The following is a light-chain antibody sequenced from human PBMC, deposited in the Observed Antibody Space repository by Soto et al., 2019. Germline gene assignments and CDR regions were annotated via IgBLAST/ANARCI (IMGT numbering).Light chain of an antibody. CDR3: AAWDDSLNGWV. CDR2: SNS. J-gene: IGLJ3*02. Sequence: QAVVTQPPSASGTPGQRVTISCSGSRSNIGSTTANWYQHLPGTAPKLLIYSNSQRPSGVPDRFSGSKSGTSASLAIRGLQSEDEADYYCAAWDDSLNGWVFGGGTKLTVL. CDR1: RSNIGSTT. V-gene: IGLV1-44*01.